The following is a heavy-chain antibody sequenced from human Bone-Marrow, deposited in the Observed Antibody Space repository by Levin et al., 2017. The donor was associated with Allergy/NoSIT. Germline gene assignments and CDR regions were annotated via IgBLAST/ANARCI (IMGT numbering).Heavy chain of an antibody. Sequence: SSQTLSLTCTVSHGSISSDGHHWSWLRQHPGKGLEWIGYIFHTGNTYYNPSLKSRVTMSVDTSKNQFSLKLSSVTAADTAVYYCARENHYYYYMDVWGKGTTITVSS. CDR3: ARENHYYYYMDV. CDR1: HGSISSDGHH. CDR2: IFHTGNT. J-gene: IGHJ6*03. V-gene: IGHV4-31*02.